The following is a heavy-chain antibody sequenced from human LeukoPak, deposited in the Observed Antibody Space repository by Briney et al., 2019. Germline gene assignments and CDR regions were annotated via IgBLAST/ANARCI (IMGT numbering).Heavy chain of an antibody. CDR3: ARGDLNPFDAFAI. V-gene: IGHV4-59*08. CDR1: GGPVSRYY. J-gene: IGHJ3*02. Sequence: PSETLSLTCTVSGGPVSRYYWIWIRQPPGKALEYIGYIYDSGITNYNPSLKSRVSMSIDTSMRQFSLKLRSVTATDTAVYYCARGDLNPFDAFAIWGQGKMVTVSP. CDR2: IYDSGIT. D-gene: IGHD3-16*01.